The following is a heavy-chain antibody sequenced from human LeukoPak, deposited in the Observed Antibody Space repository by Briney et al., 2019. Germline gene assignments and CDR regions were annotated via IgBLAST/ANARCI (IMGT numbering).Heavy chain of an antibody. CDR2: INPSGGST. J-gene: IGHJ6*02. V-gene: IGHV1-46*01. CDR1: GYTFTSYY. CDR3: ARRSSGNNYGMDV. D-gene: IGHD3-10*01. Sequence: ASVKVSCKASGYTFTSYYMHWGRQAPGQGLEWMGIINPSGGSTSYAQKFQGRVTMTRDTSASTAYMELSSLRSEDTAVYYCARRSSGNNYGMDVWGQGTTVTVSS.